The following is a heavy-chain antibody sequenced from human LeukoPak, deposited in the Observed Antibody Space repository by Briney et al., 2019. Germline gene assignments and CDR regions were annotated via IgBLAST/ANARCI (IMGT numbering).Heavy chain of an antibody. D-gene: IGHD1-26*01. Sequence: PSGTLSLTCAVSGGSISSYYWSWIRQPPGKGLEWIGYIYYSGSTNYNPSLKSRVTISVDTSKNQFSLKLSSVTAADTAVYYCARGIVGERVDYYYMDVWGKGTTVTVSS. J-gene: IGHJ6*03. CDR3: ARGIVGERVDYYYMDV. CDR1: GGSISSYY. CDR2: IYYSGST. V-gene: IGHV4-59*01.